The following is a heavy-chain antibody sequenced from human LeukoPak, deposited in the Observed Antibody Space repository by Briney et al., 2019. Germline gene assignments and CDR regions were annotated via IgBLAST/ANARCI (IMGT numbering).Heavy chain of an antibody. D-gene: IGHD3-22*01. J-gene: IGHJ4*02. Sequence: GTSVKVSCKASGFTFTSSAVQWVRQARGQRLEWIGWIVVGSGNTNYAQKFQERVTITRDMSTSTAYMELSSLRSEDTAVYYCAAFYTGYDSSGYYQYYFDYWGQGTLITVSS. CDR1: GFTFTSSA. V-gene: IGHV1-58*01. CDR2: IVVGSGNT. CDR3: AAFYTGYDSSGYYQYYFDY.